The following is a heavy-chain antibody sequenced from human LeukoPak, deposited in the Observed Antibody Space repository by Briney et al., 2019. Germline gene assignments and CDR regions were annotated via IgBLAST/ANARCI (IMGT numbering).Heavy chain of an antibody. Sequence: SETLSLTCTVSGGSISSYFLTWVRQSAGMGLEFIGRLRPTDGYTNYNPSLKSRVTMSLDTSKNQLSLKLTSVTAADTAVYYCSRDGALDYGDYWYFDLWGRGTLLTVSS. CDR2: LRPTDGYT. D-gene: IGHD4-17*01. V-gene: IGHV4-4*07. CDR3: SRDGALDYGDYWYFDL. J-gene: IGHJ2*01. CDR1: GGSISSYF.